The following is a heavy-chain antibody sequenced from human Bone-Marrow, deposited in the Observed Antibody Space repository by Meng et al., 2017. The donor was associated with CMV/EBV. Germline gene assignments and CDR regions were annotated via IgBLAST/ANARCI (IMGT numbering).Heavy chain of an antibody. Sequence: GGSLRLSCAASGFTFSSFSMHWVRQAPGKGLVWVSHIRGDGSRTNYADSVKGRFSISRDNAKNTLYLEMNSLRAEDSAVYYCARDKWELYFDYWGQGARVTGYS. J-gene: IGHJ4*02. CDR1: GFTFSSFS. D-gene: IGHD1-26*01. V-gene: IGHV3-74*01. CDR3: ARDKWELYFDY. CDR2: IRGDGSRT.